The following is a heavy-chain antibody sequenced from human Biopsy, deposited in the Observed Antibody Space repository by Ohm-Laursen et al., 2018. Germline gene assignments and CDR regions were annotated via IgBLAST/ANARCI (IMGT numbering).Heavy chain of an antibody. CDR2: IRDKANSYTT. Sequence: SLRLSCAASGFTFSIYSMTWVRQAPGKGLEWVGRIRDKANSYTTDYAASVKGRFTISRDDSKNSLYLQMNSLKTEDTALYYCARAGRYCSGGGCYSWFDSWGQGTLVTVSS. CDR3: ARAGRYCSGGGCYSWFDS. J-gene: IGHJ5*01. CDR1: GFTFSIYS. D-gene: IGHD2-15*01. V-gene: IGHV3-72*01.